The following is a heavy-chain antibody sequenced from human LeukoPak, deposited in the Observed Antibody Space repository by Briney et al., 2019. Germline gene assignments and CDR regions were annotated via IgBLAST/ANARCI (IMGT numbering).Heavy chain of an antibody. D-gene: IGHD2-2*02. CDR3: ASDIVVVPAAIGAFDI. V-gene: IGHV4-38-2*01. CDR2: IYHIGST. Sequence: AETLSLTCAVSGYSIRCGFYWSLIRQPPGKGLEWIGSIYHIGSTYYNPSLKSRVTISVDTSKNQFSLKLSSVTAADTAVYYCASDIVVVPAAIGAFDIWGQGTMVTVSS. CDR1: GYSIRCGFY. J-gene: IGHJ3*02.